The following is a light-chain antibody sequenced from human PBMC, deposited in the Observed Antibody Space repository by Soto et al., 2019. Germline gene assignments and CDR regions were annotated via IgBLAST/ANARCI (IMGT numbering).Light chain of an antibody. CDR3: QHSYSYSDV. Sequence: DIQMTQSPSTLSVSVGDRVTITCRASQTISSWLAWYQQKPGKAPKLLIYKASTLKSGVPPRVSGRGSGTEFTLNISSLQPDDFVPCYCQHSYSYSDVFGQATKWEL. V-gene: IGKV1-5*03. CDR1: QTISSW. CDR2: KAS. J-gene: IGKJ1*01.